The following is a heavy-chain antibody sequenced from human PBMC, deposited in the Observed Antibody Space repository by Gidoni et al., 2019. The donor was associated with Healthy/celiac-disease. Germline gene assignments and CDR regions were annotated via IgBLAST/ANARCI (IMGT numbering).Heavy chain of an antibody. CDR3: TRDGDYYGSGSYLI. J-gene: IGHJ4*02. Sequence: EVQLVESGGGLVQPGRSLRLSCTASGFTFGDYAMSWFRQAPGKGLEWVGFIRSKAYGGTTEYAASVKGRFTISRDDSKSIAYLQMNSLKTEDTAVYYCTRDGDYYGSGSYLIWGQGTLVTVSS. CDR1: GFTFGDYA. V-gene: IGHV3-49*03. CDR2: IRSKAYGGTT. D-gene: IGHD3-10*01.